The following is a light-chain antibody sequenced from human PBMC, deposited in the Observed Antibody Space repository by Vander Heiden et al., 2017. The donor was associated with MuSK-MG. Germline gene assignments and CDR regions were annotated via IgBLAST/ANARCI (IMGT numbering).Light chain of an antibody. Sequence: EIVLTQSPATLSLSPGERATLSCRASQSVSTYLAWYQQKLGQAPRLLIYDASNRANGIPDRFSGSGSGTDFTLTSSSLEPEDFAVYYWQQRSNWWTFGQGTKVEIK. J-gene: IGKJ1*01. CDR2: DAS. CDR3: QQRSNWWT. CDR1: QSVSTY. V-gene: IGKV3-11*01.